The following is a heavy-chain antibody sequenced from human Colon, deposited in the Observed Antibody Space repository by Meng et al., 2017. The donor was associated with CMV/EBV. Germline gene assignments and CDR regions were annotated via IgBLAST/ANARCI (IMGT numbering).Heavy chain of an antibody. Sequence: GSLRLSGTVSGGSISREDYYWGGIRQPPGKGREWIGSIYYNGYASFNPSLKSRVNIAVDTSKNQFSLKLNSLTAADTAVYYCARDTKWFNWFDPWGQGTLVTVSS. CDR2: IYYNGYA. CDR1: GGSISREDYY. CDR3: ARDTKWFNWFDP. D-gene: IGHD3-22*01. V-gene: IGHV4-39*07. J-gene: IGHJ5*02.